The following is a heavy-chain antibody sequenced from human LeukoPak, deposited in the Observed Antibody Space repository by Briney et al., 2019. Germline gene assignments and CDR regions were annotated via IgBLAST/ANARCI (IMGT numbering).Heavy chain of an antibody. J-gene: IGHJ4*02. CDR2: IRSKANSYAT. D-gene: IGHD2-15*01. CDR1: GFTFSGSA. CDR3: TRHSGGGNFDY. Sequence: PGGSLRLSCAAPGFTFSGSAMHWVRQASGKGLEWVGRIRSKANSYATAYAASVKGRFTISRDDSKNTAYLQMNSLKTEDTAVYYCTRHSGGGNFDYWGQGTLVTVSS. V-gene: IGHV3-73*01.